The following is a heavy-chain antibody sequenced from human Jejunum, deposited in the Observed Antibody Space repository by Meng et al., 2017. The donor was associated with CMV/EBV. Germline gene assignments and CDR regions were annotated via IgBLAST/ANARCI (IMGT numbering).Heavy chain of an antibody. CDR2: IYYSGNT. D-gene: IGHD4-23*01. Sequence: VPGGSISTYYWTWIRQPPGKGLEWIGYIYYSGNTNYNPPLQSRVTISLDTSKNQFSLKLTSVSAADTAVYYCARANSGFGGNLDYWGQGTLVTVSS. J-gene: IGHJ4*02. V-gene: IGHV4-59*01. CDR3: ARANSGFGGNLDY. CDR1: GGSISTYY.